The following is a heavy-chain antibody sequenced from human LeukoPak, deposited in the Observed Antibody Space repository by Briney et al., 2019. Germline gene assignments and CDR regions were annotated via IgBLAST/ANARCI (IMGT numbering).Heavy chain of an antibody. Sequence: PGGSLRLSCAASGFTFSSYERNWVRQAPGKGLEWVSYISSSGSTIYYADSVKGRFTISRDNAKNSLYLQMNSLRAEDTAVYYCARYYYYGSGSYPYYYMDVWGKGTTVTVSS. D-gene: IGHD3-10*01. CDR1: GFTFSSYE. CDR3: ARYYYYGSGSYPYYYMDV. CDR2: ISSSGSTI. J-gene: IGHJ6*03. V-gene: IGHV3-48*03.